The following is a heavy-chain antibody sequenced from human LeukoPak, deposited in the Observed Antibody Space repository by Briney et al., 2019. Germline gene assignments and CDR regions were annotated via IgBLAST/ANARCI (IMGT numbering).Heavy chain of an antibody. CDR3: AAGSGYCSGGSCYSDWFDP. CDR2: IYPGDSDT. J-gene: IGHJ5*02. D-gene: IGHD2-15*01. V-gene: IGHV5-51*01. CDR1: GYSFTSYW. Sequence: GESLKTSCKGSGYSFTSYWIGWVRQMPGKGLEWMGIIYPGDSDTRYSPSFQGQVTISADKSISTAYLQRSSLKASDTAMYYCAAGSGYCSGGSCYSDWFDPWGQGTLVTVSS.